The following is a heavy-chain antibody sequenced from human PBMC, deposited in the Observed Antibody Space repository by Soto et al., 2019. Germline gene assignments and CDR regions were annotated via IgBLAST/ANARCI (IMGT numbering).Heavy chain of an antibody. Sequence: GGSLRLSCAASGFTFSSYSMNWVRQAPGKGLEWVSPISSSSSYIYYADSVKGRFTISRDNAKNSLYLQMNSLRAEDTAVYYCASPPARDAFDIWGQGTMVTVSS. J-gene: IGHJ3*02. CDR3: ASPPARDAFDI. CDR1: GFTFSSYS. CDR2: ISSSSSYI. V-gene: IGHV3-21*01.